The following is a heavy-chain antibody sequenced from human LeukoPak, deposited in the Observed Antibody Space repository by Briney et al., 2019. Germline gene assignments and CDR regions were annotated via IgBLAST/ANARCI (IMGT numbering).Heavy chain of an antibody. V-gene: IGHV3-53*01. CDR1: GFTVSSNY. Sequence: GGSLRLSCAASGFTVSSNYMSWVRQAPGKGLEWVSVIYSGGSTYYADSVKGRFTISRDNSKNTLYLQMNSLRAEDTAVYYCARVYGGNSGYLDYWGQGTLVTVSS. J-gene: IGHJ4*02. CDR3: ARVYGGNSGYLDY. CDR2: IYSGGST. D-gene: IGHD4-23*01.